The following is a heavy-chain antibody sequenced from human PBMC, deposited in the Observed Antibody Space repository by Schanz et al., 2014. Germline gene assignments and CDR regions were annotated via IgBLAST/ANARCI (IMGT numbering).Heavy chain of an antibody. CDR1: GFSFTTYA. CDR2: ISSGGGST. Sequence: EVQLLESGGGLVQPGGSLRLSCASSGFSFTTYAMSWVRQAPGKGLEWVSSISSGGGSTYYADSAKGRFTISRDNSKSTLYVEMNSLRAEDTALYYCARDRRNADLDYWGQGTLVTVSA. D-gene: IGHD1-1*01. V-gene: IGHV3-23*01. J-gene: IGHJ4*02. CDR3: ARDRRNADLDY.